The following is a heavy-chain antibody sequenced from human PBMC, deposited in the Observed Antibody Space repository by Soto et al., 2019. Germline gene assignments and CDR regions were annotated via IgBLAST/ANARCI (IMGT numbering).Heavy chain of an antibody. CDR1: GFTFSSYA. V-gene: IGHV3-23*01. D-gene: IGHD3-10*01. CDR2: ISGSGGST. CDR3: AKDGWFGELGQGEYYYYGMDV. Sequence: PGGSLRLSCAASGFTFSSYAMSWVRQAPGKGLEWVSAISGSGGSTYYADSVKGRFTISRDNSKNTLYLQMNSLRAEDTAVYYCAKDGWFGELGQGEYYYYGMDVWGQGTKVTVSS. J-gene: IGHJ6*02.